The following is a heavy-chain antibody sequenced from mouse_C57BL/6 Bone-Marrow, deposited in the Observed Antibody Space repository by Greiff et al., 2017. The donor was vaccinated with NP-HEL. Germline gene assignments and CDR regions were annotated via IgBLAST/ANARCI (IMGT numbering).Heavy chain of an antibody. Sequence: EVKLVESGGGLVKPGGSLKLSCAASGFTFSDYGMHWVRQAPEKGLEWVAYISSGSSTIYYADTVKGRFTSSRDNAKNTLCLQMTSLRSEDTATYYCASPYFDVWGTGTTVTVSS. J-gene: IGHJ1*03. CDR1: GFTFSDYG. CDR3: ASPYFDV. V-gene: IGHV5-17*01. CDR2: ISSGSSTI.